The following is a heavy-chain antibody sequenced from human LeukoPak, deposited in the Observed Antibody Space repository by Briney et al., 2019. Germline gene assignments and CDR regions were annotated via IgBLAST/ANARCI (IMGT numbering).Heavy chain of an antibody. J-gene: IGHJ1*01. CDR2: FDPEDGET. CDR1: GYTLTELS. V-gene: IGHV1-24*01. D-gene: IGHD6-13*01. CDR3: ARVSMQQQLPTGGYFQH. Sequence: ASVKVSCKVSGYTLTELSMHWVRQAPGKGLERMGGFDPEDGETIYAQKFQGRVTMTEDTSTDTAYMELSSLRSEDTAVYYCARVSMQQQLPTGGYFQHWGQGTLVTVSS.